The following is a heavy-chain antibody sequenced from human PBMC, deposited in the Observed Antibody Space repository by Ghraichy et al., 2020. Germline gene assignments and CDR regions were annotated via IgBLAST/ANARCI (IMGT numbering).Heavy chain of an antibody. J-gene: IGHJ4*02. Sequence: GGSLRLSCAASGFTFTNYDMSWVRQAPGKRLEWVSSISSSGGNTYYADSVKGRFTISRDNSKNTLYLQVNSLRAEDTAVYYCASRGVLVLATARYFDYWGQGTLVTVSS. V-gene: IGHV3-23*01. CDR2: ISSSGGNT. CDR1: GFTFTNYD. CDR3: ASRGVLVLATARYFDY. D-gene: IGHD1-26*01.